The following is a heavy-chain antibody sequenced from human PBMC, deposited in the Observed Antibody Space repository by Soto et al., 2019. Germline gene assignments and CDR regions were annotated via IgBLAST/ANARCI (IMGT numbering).Heavy chain of an antibody. J-gene: IGHJ6*02. V-gene: IGHV1-69*11. Sequence: QVQLVQSGAEVKKPGSSVKVSCKGSGGTFSSYAISWVRQAPGQGLEWMGGIIPILGTADYAQKFQGRVTITGDESTSTAYMELSSLRSEDTAVYYCASHGITGTWVYYYGMDVWGQGTTVTVSS. D-gene: IGHD1-7*01. CDR2: IIPILGTA. CDR1: GGTFSSYA. CDR3: ASHGITGTWVYYYGMDV.